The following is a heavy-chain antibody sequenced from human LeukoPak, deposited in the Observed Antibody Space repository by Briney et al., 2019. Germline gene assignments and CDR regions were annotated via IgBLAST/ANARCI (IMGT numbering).Heavy chain of an antibody. J-gene: IGHJ6*03. CDR2: IYYSGST. CDR1: GGSISSGDYY. CDR3: ARDFWGVHDFWSGYSGNYYYMDV. V-gene: IGHV4-30-4*08. Sequence: SETLSLTCTVSGGSISSGDYYWSWLRQPPGKGLEWIGYIYYSGSTYYNPSLKSRVTISVDTSKNQFSLELSSVTAADTAVYYCARDFWGVHDFWSGYSGNYYYMDVWGKGTTVTVSS. D-gene: IGHD3-3*01.